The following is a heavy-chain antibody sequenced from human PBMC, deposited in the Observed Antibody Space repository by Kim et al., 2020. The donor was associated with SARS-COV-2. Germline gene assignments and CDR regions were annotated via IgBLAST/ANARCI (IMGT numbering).Heavy chain of an antibody. CDR2: IIPIFGTA. V-gene: IGHV1-69*13. CDR3: ASTTIRTHGNYDILTGAQGWFDP. J-gene: IGHJ5*02. D-gene: IGHD3-9*01. CDR1: GGTFSSYA. Sequence: SVKVSCKASGGTFSSYAISWVRQAPGQGLEWMGGIIPIFGTANYAQKFQGRVTITADESTSTAYMELSSLRSEDTAVYYCASTTIRTHGNYDILTGAQGWFDPWGQGTLVTVSS.